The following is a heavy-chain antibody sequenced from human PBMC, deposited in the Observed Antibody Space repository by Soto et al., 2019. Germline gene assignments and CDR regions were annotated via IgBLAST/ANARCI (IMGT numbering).Heavy chain of an antibody. Sequence: PGGSLRLSCVSSGFNLRSYGMHLFRQAPGKGPEWVAVIWYDGSNEKYADSVKGRFTISRDDSRNTLYLQMNSLRAEDTAVYYCARVYANWEWELPGFWGQGTRVTVSS. V-gene: IGHV3-33*01. D-gene: IGHD7-27*01. CDR3: ARVYANWEWELPGF. J-gene: IGHJ4*02. CDR1: GFNLRSYG. CDR2: IWYDGSNE.